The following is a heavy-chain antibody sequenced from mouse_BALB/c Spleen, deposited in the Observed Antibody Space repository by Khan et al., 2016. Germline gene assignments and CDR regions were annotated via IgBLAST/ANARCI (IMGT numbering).Heavy chain of an antibody. Sequence: VQLQESGAELARPGASVRLSCKASGYTSANYWMQWVKQRPGQGLEWIGSIYPGDGDTRYSQKFKDKATLTADKSSSSAYMHLRSVASEDSAVYYCADALFVYWGHGTLVTVSA. J-gene: IGHJ3*01. V-gene: IGHV1-87*01. CDR3: ADALFVY. CDR2: IYPGDGDT. CDR1: GYTSANYW.